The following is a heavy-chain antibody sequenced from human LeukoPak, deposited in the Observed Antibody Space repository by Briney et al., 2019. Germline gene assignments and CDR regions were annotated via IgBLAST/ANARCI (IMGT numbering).Heavy chain of an antibody. CDR1: GFAFGAYE. Sequence: TGGSLRLSCAASGFAFGAYEMNWVRQAPGKGLEWVAYFAGSDTTTYYADSVKGRFIISRDNARSSLYLQMNSLRAEDTALYYCTTLGYHLDSWGQGTLVTVSS. CDR3: TTLGYHLDS. J-gene: IGHJ4*02. D-gene: IGHD3-22*01. CDR2: FAGSDTTT. V-gene: IGHV3-48*03.